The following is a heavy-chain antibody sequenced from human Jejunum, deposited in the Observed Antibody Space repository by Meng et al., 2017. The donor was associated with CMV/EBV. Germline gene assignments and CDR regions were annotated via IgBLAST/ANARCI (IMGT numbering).Heavy chain of an antibody. V-gene: IGHV3-30*02. CDR1: TFKNYG. Sequence: TFKNYGMPWVRQAPGKGLEWVAFIRHDGTTQYYVDSVKGRFTISRDNSKNTLYVQMNSLRSEDTAVYYCAKDLVYSSPYFYGMDVWGQGTTVTVSS. CDR3: AKDLVYSSPYFYGMDV. CDR2: IRHDGTTQ. J-gene: IGHJ6*02. D-gene: IGHD6-13*01.